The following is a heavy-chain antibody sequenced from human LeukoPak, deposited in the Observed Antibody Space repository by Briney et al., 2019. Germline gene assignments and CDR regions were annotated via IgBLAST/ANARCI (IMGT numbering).Heavy chain of an antibody. D-gene: IGHD6-13*01. CDR3: ASPSIAAALFDP. V-gene: IGHV3-30*04. J-gene: IGHJ5*02. Sequence: GRSLRLSCAASGFTFSSYAMHWVRQAPGKGLEWVAVISYDGSNKYYADSVKGRFTISRDNSKNTLYLQMNSLRAEDTAVYYCASPSIAAALFDPGGQGTLVTVSS. CDR1: GFTFSSYA. CDR2: ISYDGSNK.